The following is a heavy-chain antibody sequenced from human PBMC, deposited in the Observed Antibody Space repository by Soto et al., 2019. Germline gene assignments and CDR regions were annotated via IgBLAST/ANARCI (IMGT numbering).Heavy chain of an antibody. CDR2: MTPDSGDT. Sequence: QVQLVQSGAEVRKPGASVKVSCKASGHTLASYDINWVRQATGQGLEWMGWMTPDSGDTGYAQKFPGRVTMTWDTSITTAYMELSSLRSDDTAVYYCARDQFYGWFDSWGQGTLVTVSS. J-gene: IGHJ5*01. V-gene: IGHV1-8*01. CDR3: ARDQFYGWFDS. CDR1: GHTLASYD. D-gene: IGHD3-16*01.